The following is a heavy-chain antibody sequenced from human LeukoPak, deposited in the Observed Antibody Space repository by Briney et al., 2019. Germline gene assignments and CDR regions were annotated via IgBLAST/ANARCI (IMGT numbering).Heavy chain of an antibody. D-gene: IGHD3-10*01. J-gene: IGHJ6*03. Sequence: GGSLRLSCAASGFTFDDYGMSWVRQAPGKGLEWVSGINWNGGSTGYADSVKGRFTISRDNAKNSLYPQMNSLRAEDTALYYCARANELWFGELLFSYYYYYMDVWGKGTTVTVSS. CDR2: INWNGGST. CDR1: GFTFDDYG. CDR3: ARANELWFGELLFSYYYYYMDV. V-gene: IGHV3-20*04.